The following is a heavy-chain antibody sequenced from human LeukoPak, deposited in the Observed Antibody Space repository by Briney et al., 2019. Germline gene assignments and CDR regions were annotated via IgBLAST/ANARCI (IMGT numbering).Heavy chain of an antibody. CDR1: GFPFSSYE. Sequence: GGSLRLSCAASGFPFSSYEMNWVRQAPGKGLEWVSVIYSGSSTYYAESVKGRFTISRNTSKNTLYLQMNSLRADDTAVYYCARDRSSGWYVYDYWGQGTLVTVSS. J-gene: IGHJ4*02. CDR3: ARDRSSGWYVYDY. D-gene: IGHD6-19*01. V-gene: IGHV3-53*01. CDR2: IYSGSST.